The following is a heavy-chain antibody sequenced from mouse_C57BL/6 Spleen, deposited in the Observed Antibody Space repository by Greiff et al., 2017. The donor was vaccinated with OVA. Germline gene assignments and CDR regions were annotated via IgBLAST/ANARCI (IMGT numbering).Heavy chain of an antibody. CDR2: ISSGGSYT. CDR1: GFTFSSYG. Sequence: EVKVVESGGDLVKPGGSLKLSCAASGFTFSSYGMSWVRQTPDKRLEWVATISSGGSYTYYPDSVTGRFTISRDNAKNTLYLQMSSLKSEDTAMYYCARHEISTMVTTFAYWGQGTLVTVSA. CDR3: ARHEISTMVTTFAY. J-gene: IGHJ3*01. D-gene: IGHD2-2*01. V-gene: IGHV5-6*01.